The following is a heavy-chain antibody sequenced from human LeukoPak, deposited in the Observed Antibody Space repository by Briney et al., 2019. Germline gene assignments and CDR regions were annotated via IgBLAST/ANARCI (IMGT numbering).Heavy chain of an antibody. CDR1: GFTFSSYA. D-gene: IGHD2-2*01. J-gene: IGHJ4*02. Sequence: PGGSLRLPCAASGFTFSSYAMSWVRQAPGKGLEWVSAISGSGGSTYYADSVKGRFTISRDNSKNTLYLQMNSLRAEDTAVYYCAEDLIYCSSTSCYEPGGYYYVYWGQGTLVTVSS. CDR3: AEDLIYCSSTSCYEPGGYYYVY. V-gene: IGHV3-23*01. CDR2: ISGSGGST.